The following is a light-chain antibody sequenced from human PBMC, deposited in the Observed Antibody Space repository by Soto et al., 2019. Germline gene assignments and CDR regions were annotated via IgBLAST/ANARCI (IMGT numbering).Light chain of an antibody. V-gene: IGKV3-20*01. Sequence: EIVLTQSPGTLSLSPGERATLSCRASQSVSSSYLAWYQQKPGQAPRLLIYGASSRATGIPDRFSGSGSGTDFTLTISGLEPEDFAVYYCQQYGSSPPTFGQGTKVDI. CDR2: GAS. J-gene: IGKJ1*01. CDR3: QQYGSSPPT. CDR1: QSVSSSY.